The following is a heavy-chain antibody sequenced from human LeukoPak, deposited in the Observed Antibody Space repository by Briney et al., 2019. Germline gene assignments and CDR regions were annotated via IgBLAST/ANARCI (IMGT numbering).Heavy chain of an antibody. CDR1: GFTFSSYW. D-gene: IGHD1-26*01. CDR3: AKGVYGGSSGGFYFDY. J-gene: IGHJ4*02. Sequence: GGSLRLSCAASGFTFSSYWMSWVRQAPGKGLEWVAFIRYDETNKHYADSVKGRFTISRDNSKNTLYLQMNSLRSEDTAVYYCAKGVYGGSSGGFYFDYWGQGALVTVSS. V-gene: IGHV3-30*02. CDR2: IRYDETNK.